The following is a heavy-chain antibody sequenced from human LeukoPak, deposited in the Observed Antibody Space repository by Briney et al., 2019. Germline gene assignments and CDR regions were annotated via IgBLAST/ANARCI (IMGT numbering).Heavy chain of an antibody. CDR2: ISYDGSNK. CDR3: AITSGSSFDF. J-gene: IGHJ4*02. CDR1: GFTFCSYT. Sequence: PGGSLRLSCAASGFTFCSYTMHCVRQAPGKGLEWVAIISYDGSNKYNADSVKGRFTISRDNSKNTLYLQMNSLRAEDTALYYCAITSGSSFDFWGQGTLVTVSS. D-gene: IGHD1-26*01. V-gene: IGHV3-30-3*01.